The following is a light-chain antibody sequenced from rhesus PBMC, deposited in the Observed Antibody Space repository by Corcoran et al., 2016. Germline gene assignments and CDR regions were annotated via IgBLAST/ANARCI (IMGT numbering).Light chain of an antibody. CDR3: MPALEFPLT. V-gene: IGKV2-104*02. CDR2: DVS. CDR1: RSLLATEDGNTY. J-gene: IGKJ4*01. Sequence: DIVMTQTPLPLPVTPGESASIFCRSSRSLLATEDGNTYLDWDLQKPGQSPQLLIYDVSNRDSGVPDRLSGSGSDTDFTLKISRVGAEDVGVYYCMPALEFPLTFGGGTKVQIK.